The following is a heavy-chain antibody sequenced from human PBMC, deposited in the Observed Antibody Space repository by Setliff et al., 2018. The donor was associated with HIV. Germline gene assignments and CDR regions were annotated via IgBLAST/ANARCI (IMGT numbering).Heavy chain of an antibody. CDR1: GESFSRYY. CDR3: ATFRMAVAGTGDYFDN. V-gene: IGHV4-34*01. CDR2: VNHSGST. Sequence: SETLSLTCAVYGESFSRYYWSWIRQPPGKGLGWIGEVNHSGSTNYNPSLKSRVTISADTSKNQFSLKLTSVTAADTAVYYCATFRMAVAGTGDYFDNWGQGTLVTVSS. D-gene: IGHD6-19*01. J-gene: IGHJ4*02.